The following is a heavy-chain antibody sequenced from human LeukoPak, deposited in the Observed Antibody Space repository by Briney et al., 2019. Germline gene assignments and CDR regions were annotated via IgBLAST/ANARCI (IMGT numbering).Heavy chain of an antibody. CDR3: ARDYADYVGYFFFDY. CDR1: AFTFNNYA. D-gene: IGHD4-17*01. CDR2: ISGGGETT. J-gene: IGHJ4*02. V-gene: IGHV3-23*01. Sequence: GGSLRLSCAASAFTFNNYAMNWVRQAPGKGLEWVSSISGGGETTYYADSAKGRFTISRDNSQNTLYLQMNSLRAEDTAVYYCARDYADYVGYFFFDYWGQGTLVTVSS.